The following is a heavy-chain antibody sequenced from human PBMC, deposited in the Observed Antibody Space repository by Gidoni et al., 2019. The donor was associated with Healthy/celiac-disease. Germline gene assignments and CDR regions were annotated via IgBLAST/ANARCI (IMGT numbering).Heavy chain of an antibody. CDR1: GSPFISYA. J-gene: IGHJ4*02. CDR3: VKGSLFRAYSSSIDY. V-gene: IGHV3-64D*06. Sequence: EVQLVESGGGLVQPGGSLRLSCSASGSPFISYAMHWVRQAPGKGLEYVSAISSNGGSTYYADSVKGRFTISRDNSKNTLYLQMSSLRAEDTAVYYCVKGSLFRAYSSSIDYWGQGTLVTVSS. D-gene: IGHD6-6*01. CDR2: ISSNGGST.